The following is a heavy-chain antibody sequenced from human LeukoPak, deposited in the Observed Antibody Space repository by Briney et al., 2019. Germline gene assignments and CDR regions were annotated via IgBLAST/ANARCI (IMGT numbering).Heavy chain of an antibody. Sequence: ASVTVSCKASGYTLSTYAIHWVRQAPGQRLEWMGWVNTGNGDTKYSQKFQGRVTITRDTSASTAYMELTSLRSEDTAVYYCARFMSGDVFDVWGQGTMVTVSS. CDR3: ARFMSGDVFDV. D-gene: IGHD5/OR15-5a*01. V-gene: IGHV1-3*04. CDR2: VNTGNGDT. CDR1: GYTLSTYA. J-gene: IGHJ3*01.